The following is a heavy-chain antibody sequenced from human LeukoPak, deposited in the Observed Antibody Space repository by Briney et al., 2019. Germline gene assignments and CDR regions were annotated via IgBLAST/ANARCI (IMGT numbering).Heavy chain of an antibody. J-gene: IGHJ6*02. Sequence: GGPLRLSCAASGFTFSNYGMHWVRQAPGKGLEWVAVISYDESDKYYADSVKGRFTISRDNSKNTLYLQMNSLRPEDTAVYYCAEGVVAATNAAYYGMDVWGQGTTVTVSS. D-gene: IGHD2-15*01. CDR2: ISYDESDK. CDR1: GFTFSNYG. CDR3: AEGVVAATNAAYYGMDV. V-gene: IGHV3-30*18.